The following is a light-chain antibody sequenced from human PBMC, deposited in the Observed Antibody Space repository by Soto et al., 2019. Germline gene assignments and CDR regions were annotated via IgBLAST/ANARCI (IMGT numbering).Light chain of an antibody. J-gene: IGLJ1*01. CDR2: RNN. Sequence: SVLTQPPSVSGTPGQRVTISCSGSIYNIGNNYVYWFQQLPGTAPKVLSNRNNQRPSGVPDRFSGSKSGTSASLAISGLRSEDQADYYCAAWDDTVRSYVFGTGTKLTVL. CDR1: IYNIGNNY. V-gene: IGLV1-47*01. CDR3: AAWDDTVRSYV.